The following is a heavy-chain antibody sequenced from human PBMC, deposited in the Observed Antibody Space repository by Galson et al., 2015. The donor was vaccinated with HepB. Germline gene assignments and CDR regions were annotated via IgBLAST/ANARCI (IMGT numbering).Heavy chain of an antibody. CDR1: GFTFSSYT. Sequence: SLRLSCAASGFTFSSYTMNWVRQAPGKGLEWVSYISSSSSTIYYADSVKGRFTISRDNAKNSLYLQMNSLRDEDTAVYYCARVGVITMIVVDDNWFDPWGQGTLVTVSS. D-gene: IGHD3-22*01. V-gene: IGHV3-48*02. J-gene: IGHJ5*02. CDR3: ARVGVITMIVVDDNWFDP. CDR2: ISSSSSTI.